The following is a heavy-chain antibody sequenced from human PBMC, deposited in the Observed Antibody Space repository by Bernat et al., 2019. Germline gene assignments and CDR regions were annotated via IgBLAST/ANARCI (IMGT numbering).Heavy chain of an antibody. Sequence: QVQLVQSGAEVKKPGSSVKVSCKASGGTFSSYAISWVRQAPGQGLEWMGRIIPILGIANYDQKFQGRVTITADKSTSTAYMELSSLRSEDTAVYYCARDPDIVENCFDPWGQGTLVTVS. J-gene: IGHJ5*02. CDR3: ARDPDIVENCFDP. CDR1: GGTFSSYA. V-gene: IGHV1-69*04. D-gene: IGHD2-15*01. CDR2: IIPILGIA.